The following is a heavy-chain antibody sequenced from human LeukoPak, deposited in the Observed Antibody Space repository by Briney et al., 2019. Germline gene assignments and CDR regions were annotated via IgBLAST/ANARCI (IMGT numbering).Heavy chain of an antibody. D-gene: IGHD6-19*01. CDR2: IKQDGSEK. V-gene: IGHV3-7*03. Sequence: GSLRLSFAASGFTFSSYWMSWVRQAPGKGLEWVANIKQDGSEKYYVDSVKGRFTISRDNAKNSLYLQMNSLRAEDTAVYYCARLGEQWLVLDYWGQGTLVTVSS. CDR1: GFTFSSYW. CDR3: ARLGEQWLVLDY. J-gene: IGHJ4*02.